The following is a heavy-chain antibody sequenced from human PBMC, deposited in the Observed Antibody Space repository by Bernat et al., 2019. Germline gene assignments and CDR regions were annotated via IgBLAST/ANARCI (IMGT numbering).Heavy chain of an antibody. CDR2: ISHDGNNR. Sequence: QVQLVESGGGVVQPGRSLRLSCAASGFTFSTYGMHWVRQSPGKGLEWVAVISHDGNNRYYADSVKGRFTISRDNSKNTLYLQMNSLRAEDTAVYYCAGGWYWFDYWGQGALVTVSS. CDR3: AGGWYWFDY. D-gene: IGHD6-19*01. J-gene: IGHJ4*02. CDR1: GFTFSTYG. V-gene: IGHV3-30*03.